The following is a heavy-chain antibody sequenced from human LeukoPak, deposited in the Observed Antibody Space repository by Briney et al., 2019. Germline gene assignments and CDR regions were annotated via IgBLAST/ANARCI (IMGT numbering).Heavy chain of an antibody. CDR2: ISYDGSNK. V-gene: IGHV3-30*03. Sequence: GGALRLSCAASGFTFSSYGMHWVRQAPGRGLAWVAVISYDGSNKYYADSVKGRFTISRDNSKNTLYLQMNSLRAEDTAVYYCAGYASSGRRDALDIWGQGTMVTVSS. D-gene: IGHD3-22*01. CDR3: AGYASSGRRDALDI. J-gene: IGHJ3*02. CDR1: GFTFSSYG.